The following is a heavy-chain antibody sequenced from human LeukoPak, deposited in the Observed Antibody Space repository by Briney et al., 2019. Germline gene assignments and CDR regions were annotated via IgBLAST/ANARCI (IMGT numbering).Heavy chain of an antibody. CDR1: GYAFTGYY. CDR2: INPNSGGT. CDR3: ASGDLGWYGIGGLQ. Sequence: ASVKVSCKASGYAFTGYYMHWVRQAPGQGLEWMGWINPNSGGTNYAQKFQGWVTMTRDTSISTAYMELSRLRSDDTAVYYCASGDLGWYGIGGLQWGQGTLVTVSS. J-gene: IGHJ4*02. D-gene: IGHD6-19*01. V-gene: IGHV1-2*04.